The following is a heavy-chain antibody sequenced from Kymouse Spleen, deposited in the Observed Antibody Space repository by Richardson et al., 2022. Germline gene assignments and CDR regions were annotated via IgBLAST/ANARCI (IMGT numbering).Heavy chain of an antibody. J-gene: IGHJ4*02. Sequence: EVQLVESGGGLVKPGGSLRLSCAASGFTFSSYSMNWVRQAPGKGLEWVSSISSSSSYIYYADSVKGRFTISRDNAKNSLYLQMNSLRAEDTAVYYCAREEALLWFGDRGGYWGQGTLVTVSS. CDR1: GFTFSSYS. V-gene: IGHV3-21*03. CDR3: AREEALLWFGDRGGY. D-gene: IGHD3-10*01. CDR2: ISSSSSYI.